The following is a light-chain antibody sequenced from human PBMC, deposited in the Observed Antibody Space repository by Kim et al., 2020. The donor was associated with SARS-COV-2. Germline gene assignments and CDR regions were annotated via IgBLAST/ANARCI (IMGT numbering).Light chain of an antibody. CDR1: SGNSSYA. V-gene: IGLV4-69*01. CDR2: LNRDGSH. CDR3: QTWGSGIQV. Sequence: ASAKPNCTLGSGNSSYAIAWHQRQPEKGPRDLMKLNRDGSHSKGDGSADRFSGSSSGAERSLTISSLQSEDEADYYCQTWGSGIQVFGTGTKVTVL. J-gene: IGLJ1*01.